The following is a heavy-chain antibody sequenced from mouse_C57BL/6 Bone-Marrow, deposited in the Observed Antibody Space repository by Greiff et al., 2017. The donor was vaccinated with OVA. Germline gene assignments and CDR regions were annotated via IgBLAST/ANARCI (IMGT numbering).Heavy chain of an antibody. CDR2: ISSGGSYT. V-gene: IGHV5-6*02. Sequence: DVKLVESGGDLVKPGGSLKLSCAASGFTFSSYGMSWVRQTPDKRLEWVATISSGGSYTYYPDSVKGRFTISRDNAKNTLYLQMSSLKSEDTAMYYCARHANYGSFVDYWGRGTTLTVSS. CDR3: ARHANYGSFVDY. D-gene: IGHD1-1*01. CDR1: GFTFSSYG. J-gene: IGHJ2*01.